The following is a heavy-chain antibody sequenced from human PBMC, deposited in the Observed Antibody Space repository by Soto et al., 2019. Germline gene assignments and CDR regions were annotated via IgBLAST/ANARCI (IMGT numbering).Heavy chain of an antibody. Sequence: ASVKVSCKASGYTFTSYDINWVRQATGQGLEWMGWMNPNSGNTGYAQKFQGRVTMTRNTSISTAYMELSSLRSEDTAVYYCARVSCSGGSCYPAGPGPFDYWGQGTLVTVSS. CDR3: ARVSCSGGSCYPAGPGPFDY. D-gene: IGHD2-15*01. J-gene: IGHJ4*02. V-gene: IGHV1-8*01. CDR2: MNPNSGNT. CDR1: GYTFTSYD.